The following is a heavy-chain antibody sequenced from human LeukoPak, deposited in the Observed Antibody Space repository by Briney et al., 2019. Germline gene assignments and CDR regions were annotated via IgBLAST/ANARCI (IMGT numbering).Heavy chain of an antibody. CDR2: INHSGST. CDR3: AAGSPTPFDY. Sequence: SETLSLTCAVYGGSFSGYYWSWIRQPPGKGLERIGEINHSGSTNYNPSLKSRVTISVDTSKNQFSLKLSSVTAADTAVYYCAAGSPTPFDYWGQGTLVTVSS. D-gene: IGHD3-10*01. V-gene: IGHV4-34*01. CDR1: GGSFSGYY. J-gene: IGHJ4*02.